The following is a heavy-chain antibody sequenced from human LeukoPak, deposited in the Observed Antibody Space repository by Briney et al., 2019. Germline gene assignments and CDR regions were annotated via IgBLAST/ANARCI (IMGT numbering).Heavy chain of an antibody. CDR2: ISSSGSTI. V-gene: IGHV3-11*01. CDR3: ARVRDDYYDSSGYLDY. CDR1: GFTFSDYY. D-gene: IGHD3-22*01. Sequence: PGGSLRLSCAASGFTFSDYYMSWIRQAPGKGLEWVSYISSSGSTIYYADSVKGRFTISRDNAKNTLYLQMNSLRAEDTAVYYCARVRDDYYDSSGYLDYWGQGTLVTVSS. J-gene: IGHJ4*02.